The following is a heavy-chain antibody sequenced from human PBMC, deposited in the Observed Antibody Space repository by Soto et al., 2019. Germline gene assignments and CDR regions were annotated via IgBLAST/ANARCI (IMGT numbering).Heavy chain of an antibody. J-gene: IGHJ4*02. CDR1: GFSFSSYA. CDR3: AKGLPHYYETTGYYPFDY. D-gene: IGHD3-22*01. CDR2: ISGGGGTT. Sequence: PGGSLRLSCAASGFSFSSYAMSWVRQAPGKGLEWVSAISGGGGTTYYVDSVKGRFTISRENSKNTLYLQMNSLRAEDTAVYYCAKGLPHYYETTGYYPFDYWGQGTLVTVSS. V-gene: IGHV3-23*01.